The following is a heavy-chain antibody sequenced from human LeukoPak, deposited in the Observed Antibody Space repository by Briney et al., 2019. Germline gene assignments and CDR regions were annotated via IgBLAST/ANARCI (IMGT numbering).Heavy chain of an antibody. Sequence: GGSLRLSCAASGFTFSSYAMSWVRQAPGKGLEWVSAISGNGGSTYYADSVKGRFTISRDNSKNTLYMQMNSLRAEDTAVYYCAKSHDSSGSDYWGQGTLVTVSS. J-gene: IGHJ4*02. D-gene: IGHD3-22*01. V-gene: IGHV3-23*01. CDR3: AKSHDSSGSDY. CDR2: ISGNGGST. CDR1: GFTFSSYA.